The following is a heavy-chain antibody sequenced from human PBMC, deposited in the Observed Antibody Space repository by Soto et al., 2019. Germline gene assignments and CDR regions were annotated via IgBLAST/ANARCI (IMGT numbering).Heavy chain of an antibody. CDR3: ARYRGGSFYFDY. CDR1: GGSISSYY. Sequence: SETLSLTCTVSGGSISSYYWSWIRQPPGKGLEWIGYIYYSGSTNYNPSLKSRVTISVDTSKNQFSLKLSSVTAADTAVYYCARYRGGSFYFDYWGHGTLVTVSS. V-gene: IGHV4-59*01. D-gene: IGHD1-26*01. CDR2: IYYSGST. J-gene: IGHJ4*01.